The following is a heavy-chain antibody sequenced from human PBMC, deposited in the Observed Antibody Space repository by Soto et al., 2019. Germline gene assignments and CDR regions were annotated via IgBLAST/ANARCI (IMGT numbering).Heavy chain of an antibody. CDR2: SYDSESA. CDR3: ARASSSSSAADY. J-gene: IGHJ4*02. V-gene: IGHV4-31*03. Sequence: QVQLQESGPGLVKPSQTLSLTCNVSGESISSGGYYWSWIRHHPRKGLEWIGYSYDSESAYYNPSIKSRVPLPMDTSTNPFAMRLSSVTDADTAVYYCARASSSSSAADYWGQGTLVTVSS. D-gene: IGHD6-6*01. CDR1: GESISSGGYY.